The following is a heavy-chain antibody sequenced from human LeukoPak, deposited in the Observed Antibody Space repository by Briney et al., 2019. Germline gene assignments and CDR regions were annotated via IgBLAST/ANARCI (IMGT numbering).Heavy chain of an antibody. CDR1: GFTFNNYW. CDR2: INSDGSTT. D-gene: IGHD3-10*01. J-gene: IGHJ4*02. V-gene: IGHV3-74*01. Sequence: GGSLRLSCTASGFTFNNYWMHWVRQAPGKGLVWVSRINSDGSTTSYADSVKGRFTISRDNAKNTLYLQMNSLRAVDTAVYFCARVGLLWFGERAYYFDYWGQGTLVTVSS. CDR3: ARVGLLWFGERAYYFDY.